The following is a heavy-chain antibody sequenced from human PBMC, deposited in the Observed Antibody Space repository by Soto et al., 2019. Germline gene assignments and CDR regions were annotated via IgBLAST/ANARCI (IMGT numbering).Heavy chain of an antibody. CDR1: GFTFSSYE. D-gene: IGHD3-22*01. CDR2: ISSSGSTI. Sequence: GGSLRLSCAASGFTFSSYEMNWVRQAPGKGLEWVSYISSSGSTIYYADSVKGRFTISRDHAKNSLYLQMNSLRAEDTAVYYCARTKYYYDSSPPDDAFYIWGQGTMVIVS. J-gene: IGHJ3*02. V-gene: IGHV3-48*03. CDR3: ARTKYYYDSSPPDDAFYI.